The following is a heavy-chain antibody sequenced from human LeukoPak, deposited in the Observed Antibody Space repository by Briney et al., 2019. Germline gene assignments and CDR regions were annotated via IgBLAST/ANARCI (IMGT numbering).Heavy chain of an antibody. Sequence: SETLSLTCTVSGGSISGSTYYWGWIRQPPGRGLEWIGSLYHSGSTYYNPSLESRVTISVDTSKNQFSLKLSSVTAADTAVYYCARGLSDAFDIWGQGTMVTVSS. CDR3: ARGLSDAFDI. CDR2: LYHSGST. V-gene: IGHV4-39*07. CDR1: GGSISGSTYY. D-gene: IGHD2-21*02. J-gene: IGHJ3*02.